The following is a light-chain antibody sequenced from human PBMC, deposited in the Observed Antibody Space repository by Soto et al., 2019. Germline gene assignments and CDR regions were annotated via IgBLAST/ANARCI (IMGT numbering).Light chain of an antibody. Sequence: EIVLTQSPGTLSLSPGERATLSCRASQSVSSSYLAWYQQKPGQAPRLLIYGASSRATGIPDRFSGSGSGTDFTLTISRLEPEDFAVYYCQEYNSGLTFGGGTKVEIK. CDR1: QSVSSSY. CDR3: QEYNSGLT. J-gene: IGKJ4*01. V-gene: IGKV3-20*01. CDR2: GAS.